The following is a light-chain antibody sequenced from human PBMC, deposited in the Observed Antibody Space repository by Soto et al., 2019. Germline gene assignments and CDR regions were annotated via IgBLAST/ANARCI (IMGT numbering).Light chain of an antibody. Sequence: DIVMTQSPLSLPVTPGEPASISCRTSQSLLHSNGYIYLDWYLQKPGQSPQLLIYLGSNRASGVPDRFSGSGSGTDFTLKISRVEAEDVGVYYCMQALQTPSTFGQGTKVDIK. CDR1: QSLLHSNGYIY. CDR3: MQALQTPST. CDR2: LGS. J-gene: IGKJ1*01. V-gene: IGKV2-28*01.